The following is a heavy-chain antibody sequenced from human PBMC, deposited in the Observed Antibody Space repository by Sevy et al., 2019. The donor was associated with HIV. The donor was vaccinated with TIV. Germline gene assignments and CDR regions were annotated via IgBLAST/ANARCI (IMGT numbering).Heavy chain of an antibody. J-gene: IGHJ6*02. CDR2: IYYNGRT. Sequence: HSETLSLTCTVSGDSISGYYWSWIRQPPGKGLQWIGYIYYNGRTNYNPSLKRRVTISEDTSKNQFSLRLTSVTAADTAVYYCARAWSGYYYAMDVWGQGTTVTVSS. CDR3: ARAWSGYYYAMDV. D-gene: IGHD3-3*01. CDR1: GDSISGYY. V-gene: IGHV4-59*01.